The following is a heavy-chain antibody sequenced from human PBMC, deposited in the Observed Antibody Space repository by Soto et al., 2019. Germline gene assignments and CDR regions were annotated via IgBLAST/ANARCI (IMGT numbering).Heavy chain of an antibody. V-gene: IGHV3-23*01. CDR1: GFTFSSYA. D-gene: IGHD4-4*01. CDR3: ANAVTTSVFPPGTQIDY. Sequence: PXESLLLSCAASGFTFSSYAMSWVRQAPGKGLEWVSAISGSGGSTYYADSVKGRFTISRDNSKNTLYLQMNSLRAEDTAVYYCANAVTTSVFPPGTQIDYWGQGTLVTVSS. J-gene: IGHJ4*02. CDR2: ISGSGGST.